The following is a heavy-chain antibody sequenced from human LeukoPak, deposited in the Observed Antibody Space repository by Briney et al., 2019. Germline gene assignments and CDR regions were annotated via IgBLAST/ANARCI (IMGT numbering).Heavy chain of an antibody. CDR1: GGSFSGYY. CDR2: INHSGRT. J-gene: IGHJ4*02. D-gene: IGHD5-18*01. CDR3: ARGGLKGYSYGYLQAPVDY. Sequence: PSETLSLTCAVYGGSFSGYYWSWIRQPPGKGLEWIGEINHSGRTINNPSLKSRVTISVATSKNQFSLKLSSVTAADTAVYYCARGGLKGYSYGYLQAPVDYWGQGTLVTVSS. V-gene: IGHV4-34*01.